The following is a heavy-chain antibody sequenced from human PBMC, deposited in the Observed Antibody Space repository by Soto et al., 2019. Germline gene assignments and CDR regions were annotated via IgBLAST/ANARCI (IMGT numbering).Heavy chain of an antibody. V-gene: IGHV3-9*01. CDR3: ANDRGTYGGKLTFDY. CDR1: GFTFDDYA. Sequence: EVQLVESGGGLVQPGRSLRLSCAASGFTFDDYAMHWVRQAPGKGLEWVSGISWNSGSIGYADSVKGRFIISRDNAKNSLYLQMNSLRTEDTALYYCANDRGTYGGKLTFDYWGQGTLVTVSS. J-gene: IGHJ4*02. CDR2: ISWNSGSI. D-gene: IGHD2-21*01.